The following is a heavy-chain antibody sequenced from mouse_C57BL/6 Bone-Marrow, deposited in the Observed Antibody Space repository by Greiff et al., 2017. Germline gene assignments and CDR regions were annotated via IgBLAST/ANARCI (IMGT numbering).Heavy chain of an antibody. CDR1: GYTFTDYY. V-gene: IGHV1-76*01. J-gene: IGHJ3*01. Sequence: VQGVESGAELVRPGASVKLSCKASGYTFTDYYINWVKQRPGQGLEWIARIYPGSGNTYYNEKFKGKATLTAEKSSSTAYMQLSSLTSEDSAVYFCAPHPLPWGQGTLVTVSA. CDR2: IYPGSGNT. CDR3: APHPLP.